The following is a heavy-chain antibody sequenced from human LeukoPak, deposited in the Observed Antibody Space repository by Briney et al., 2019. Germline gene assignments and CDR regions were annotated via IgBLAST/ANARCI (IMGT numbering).Heavy chain of an antibody. D-gene: IGHD6-13*01. CDR2: INHSGST. CDR1: GGSFSGYY. J-gene: IGHJ5*02. CDR3: ARRETYSSSSSGKRNWFDP. Sequence: ASETLSLTCAVYGGSFSGYYWSWIRQPPGKGLEWIGEINHSGSTNYNPSLKSQVTISVDTSKNQFSLKLSSVTAADTAVYYCARRETYSSSSSGKRNWFDPWGQGTLVTVSS. V-gene: IGHV4-34*01.